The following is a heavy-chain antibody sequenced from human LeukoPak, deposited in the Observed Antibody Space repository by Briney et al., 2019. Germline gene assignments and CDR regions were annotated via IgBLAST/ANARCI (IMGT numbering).Heavy chain of an antibody. CDR2: INSGGSAT. Sequence: GGSLRLSCAASGFTFSSHWMHWVRQAPGKGLVWVSRINSGGSATNYADSVRGRFTISRDNARNTLYLQMNSVRDEDTAVYYCARDLTGYYKIDFWGQGTLVTVSS. V-gene: IGHV3-74*01. D-gene: IGHD3-9*01. CDR1: GFTFSSHW. J-gene: IGHJ4*02. CDR3: ARDLTGYYKIDF.